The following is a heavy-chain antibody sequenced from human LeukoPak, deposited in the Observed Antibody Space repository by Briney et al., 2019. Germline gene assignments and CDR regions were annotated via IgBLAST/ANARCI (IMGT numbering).Heavy chain of an antibody. V-gene: IGHV3-21*01. J-gene: IGHJ1*01. D-gene: IGHD1-26*01. CDR2: ISSSSSSSSYK. Sequence: GGSLRLSCVASGFTFSTYNMHWVRQAPGKGLEWVSTISSSSSSSSYKYYADSVKGRFTISRDNAKNSLYLQMNSLRAEDTAVYYCAREGIESYYSGYFQHWGQGTLVTVSS. CDR1: GFTFSTYN. CDR3: AREGIESYYSGYFQH.